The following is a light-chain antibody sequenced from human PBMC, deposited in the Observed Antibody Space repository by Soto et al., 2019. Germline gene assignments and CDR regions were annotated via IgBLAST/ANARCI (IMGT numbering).Light chain of an antibody. CDR1: SSDVGGYNS. Sequence: QSALTQPAAVSGSPGQSITISCTGTSSDVGGYNSVSWYQQHPGKAPKLMIYEVSNRPSGVSNRFSGSKSGNTASLTISGLQAVYDADYYFSSCTSSRTSLKLFGTGTKLTVL. V-gene: IGLV2-14*01. J-gene: IGLJ1*01. CDR2: EVS. CDR3: SSCTSSRTSLKL.